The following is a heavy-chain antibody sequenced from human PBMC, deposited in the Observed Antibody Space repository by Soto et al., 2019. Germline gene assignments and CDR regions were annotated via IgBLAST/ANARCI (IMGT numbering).Heavy chain of an antibody. D-gene: IGHD6-6*01. CDR3: ARDNRSPSSDHDAFDI. CDR1: GGTFSSYA. CDR2: IIPIFGTA. J-gene: IGHJ3*02. Sequence: SVKVSCKASGGTFSSYAISWVRQAPGQGLEWMGGIIPIFGTANYAQKFQGRVTITADESTSTAYMELSSLRSEDTAVYYCARDNRSPSSDHDAFDIWGQGTMVTVSS. V-gene: IGHV1-69*01.